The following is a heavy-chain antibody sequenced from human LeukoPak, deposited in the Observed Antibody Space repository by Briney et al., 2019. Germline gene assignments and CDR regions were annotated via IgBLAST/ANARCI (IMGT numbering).Heavy chain of an antibody. Sequence: SETLSLTCTVSGGSINSYYWSWIRQPPGKGLEWIGYIYYSGSTNYNPSLKSQVTISLDTSNNQFSLKLSSVTAADTAVYYCARDTSGYRRGSFDYWGQGTQVTVSS. D-gene: IGHD3-22*01. CDR3: ARDTSGYRRGSFDY. CDR1: GGSINSYY. V-gene: IGHV4-59*01. CDR2: IYYSGST. J-gene: IGHJ4*02.